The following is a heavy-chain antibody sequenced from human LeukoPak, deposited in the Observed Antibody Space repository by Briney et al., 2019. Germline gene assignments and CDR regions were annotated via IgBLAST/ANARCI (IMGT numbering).Heavy chain of an antibody. CDR2: IYHSGST. Sequence: SETLSLTCTVSGGSISSGSYFWNWIRQPPGKGLEWIGSIYHSGSTYYNPSLKSRVTISVDTSKNQFSLNLSSVTAADTAVYYCARYQIVGATHDAFDIWGQGTMLTVSS. CDR3: ARYQIVGATHDAFDI. D-gene: IGHD1-26*01. CDR1: GGSISSGSYF. V-gene: IGHV4-39*07. J-gene: IGHJ3*02.